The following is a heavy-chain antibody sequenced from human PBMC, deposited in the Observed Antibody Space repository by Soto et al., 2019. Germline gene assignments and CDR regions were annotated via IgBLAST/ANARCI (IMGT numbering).Heavy chain of an antibody. V-gene: IGHV3-30*18. CDR2: ISYDGSKK. CDR1: GFTFSSYG. CDR3: AKDKAEMGRSWPSY. J-gene: IGHJ4*02. D-gene: IGHD1-26*01. Sequence: GGSLRLSCAASGFTFSSYGMHWVRQAPGKGLEWVALISYDGSKKYYADSVKGRFTISRDNSKNTLYLQMNSLRAEDTAVYDCAKDKAEMGRSWPSYWGQGTLVTVSS.